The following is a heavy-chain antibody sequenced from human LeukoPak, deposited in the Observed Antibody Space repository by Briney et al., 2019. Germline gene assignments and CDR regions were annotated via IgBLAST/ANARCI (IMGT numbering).Heavy chain of an antibody. CDR1: GGSISSYY. Sequence: PSETLSLTCTVSGGSISSYYWSWIRQPAGKGLEWIGRIYTSGSTNYNPSLKSRVTMSVDTSKNQFSPKLSSVTAADTAVYYCARDKGSGWYSDAFDIWGQGTMVTVSS. D-gene: IGHD6-19*01. CDR3: ARDKGSGWYSDAFDI. V-gene: IGHV4-4*07. J-gene: IGHJ3*02. CDR2: IYTSGST.